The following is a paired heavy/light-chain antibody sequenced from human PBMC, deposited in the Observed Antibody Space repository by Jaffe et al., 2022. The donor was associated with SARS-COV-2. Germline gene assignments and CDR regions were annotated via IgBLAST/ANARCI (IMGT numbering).Heavy chain of an antibody. V-gene: IGHV3-11*01. D-gene: IGHD3-16*01. CDR3: AREGELSPFDY. CDR1: GFTFSDYY. Sequence: QVQLVESGGGLVKPGGSLRLSCAASGFTFSDYYMSWIRQAPGKGLEWVSYISSSGSTIYYADSVKGRFTISRDNAKNSLYLQMNSLRAEDTAVYYCAREGELSPFDYWGQGTLVTVSS. CDR2: ISSSGSTI. J-gene: IGHJ4*02.
Light chain of an antibody. J-gene: IGLJ3*02. Sequence: SYELTQPPSVSVSPGQTARITCSGDALPKQYAYWYQQKPGQAPVLVIYKDSERPSGIPERFSGSSSGTTVTLTISGVQAEDEADYYCQSADSSGTSWVFGGGTKLTVL. V-gene: IGLV3-25*03. CDR2: KDS. CDR3: QSADSSGTSWV. CDR1: ALPKQY.